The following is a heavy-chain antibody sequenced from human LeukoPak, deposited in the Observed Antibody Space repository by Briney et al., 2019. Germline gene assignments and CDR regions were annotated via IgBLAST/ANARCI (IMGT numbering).Heavy chain of an antibody. Sequence: GGSLKISCKGSGYSFTSYWISWVRQMPGKGLEWMGRIDPSDSYTNYSPSFQGHVTISADKSISTAYLQWSSLKASDTAMYYCARHDVLRYFDWLPPDYWGQGTLVTVSS. CDR1: GYSFTSYW. CDR2: IDPSDSYT. D-gene: IGHD3-9*01. CDR3: ARHDVLRYFDWLPPDY. J-gene: IGHJ4*02. V-gene: IGHV5-10-1*01.